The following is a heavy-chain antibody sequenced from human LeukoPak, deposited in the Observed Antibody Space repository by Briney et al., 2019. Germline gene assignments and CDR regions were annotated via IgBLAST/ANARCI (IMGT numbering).Heavy chain of an antibody. V-gene: IGHV4-30-2*01. D-gene: IGHD3-3*01. J-gene: IGHJ5*02. CDR2: IYHSGST. CDR1: GGSISSGGYY. CDR3: AREGDFPPVRFDP. Sequence: NPSETLSLTCTVSGGSISSGGYYWSWIRQPPGKGLEWIGYIYHSGSTYYNPSLKSRVTISVDRSKNQFSLKLSSVTAADTAVYYCAREGDFPPVRFDPWGQGTLVTVSS.